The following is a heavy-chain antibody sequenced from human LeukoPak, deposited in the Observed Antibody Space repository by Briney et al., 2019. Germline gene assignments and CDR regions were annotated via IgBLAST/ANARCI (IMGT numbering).Heavy chain of an antibody. CDR1: GFTFSSYS. CDR2: ISGSGGST. CDR3: AKGAAAGNYYMDV. Sequence: GGSLRLSCAASGFTFSSYSMNWVRQAPGKGLEWVSAISGSGGSTYYADSVKGRFTISRDNSKNTLYLQMNSLRAEDTAVYYCAKGAAAGNYYMDVWGKGTTVTVSS. J-gene: IGHJ6*03. D-gene: IGHD6-13*01. V-gene: IGHV3-23*01.